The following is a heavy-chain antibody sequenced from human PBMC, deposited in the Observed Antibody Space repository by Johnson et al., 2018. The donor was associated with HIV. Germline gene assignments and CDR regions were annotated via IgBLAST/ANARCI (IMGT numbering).Heavy chain of an antibody. CDR2: IKQDGSGK. V-gene: IGHV3-7*05. D-gene: IGHD1-14*01. CDR1: GFTFSSYW. Sequence: VQLVESGGGVVQPGESLRLSCAASGFTFSSYWMSWVRQAPGKGLAWVANIKQDGSGKFYVESVKGRFTISRDNAKNTLYLQMNSLRAEDTAVYYCAKDPPGAFDIWGQGTMVTVSS. CDR3: AKDPPGAFDI. J-gene: IGHJ3*02.